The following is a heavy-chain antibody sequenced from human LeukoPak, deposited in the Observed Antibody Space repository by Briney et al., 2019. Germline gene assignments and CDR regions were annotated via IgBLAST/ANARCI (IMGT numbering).Heavy chain of an antibody. Sequence: ASVKVSCKASGYTFTSYGISWVRQAPGQGLEWMGWISAYNGNTNYAQKLQGRVTMTTDTSTSTAYMELRSLRSDDTAVYYCARWRLMVRGVIPDVDYWGQGTLVTVSS. V-gene: IGHV1-18*01. J-gene: IGHJ4*02. CDR1: GYTFTSYG. CDR2: ISAYNGNT. CDR3: ARWRLMVRGVIPDVDY. D-gene: IGHD3-10*01.